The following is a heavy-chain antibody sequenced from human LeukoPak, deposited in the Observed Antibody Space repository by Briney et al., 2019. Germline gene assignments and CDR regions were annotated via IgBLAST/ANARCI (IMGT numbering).Heavy chain of an antibody. CDR3: ARDNPPYCNGGSCYSC. Sequence: SVKVSCKASGGTFSSYALSWVRQAPGQGLEWMGRIIPIIDITNYAQKFQGRVTITADESTGTAFMELNSLRSEDTAIYYCARDNPPYCNGGSCYSCWGQGTLVSISS. J-gene: IGHJ4*02. CDR1: GGTFSSYA. V-gene: IGHV1-69*04. D-gene: IGHD2-15*01. CDR2: IIPIIDIT.